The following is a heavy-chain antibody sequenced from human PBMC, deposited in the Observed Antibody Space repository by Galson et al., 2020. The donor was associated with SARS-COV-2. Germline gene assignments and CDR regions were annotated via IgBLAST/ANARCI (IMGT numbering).Heavy chain of an antibody. J-gene: IGHJ4*02. CDR3: AREGGQGYYDFWSGYYQAPNFDY. CDR2: IKQDGSEK. Sequence: GESLKISCAASGFTFSSYWMSWVRQAPGKGLEWVANIKQDGSEKYYVDSVKGRFTISRDNAKNSLYLQMNSLRAEDTAVYYCAREGGQGYYDFWSGYYQAPNFDYWGQGTLVTVSS. CDR1: GFTFSSYW. V-gene: IGHV3-7*01. D-gene: IGHD3-3*01.